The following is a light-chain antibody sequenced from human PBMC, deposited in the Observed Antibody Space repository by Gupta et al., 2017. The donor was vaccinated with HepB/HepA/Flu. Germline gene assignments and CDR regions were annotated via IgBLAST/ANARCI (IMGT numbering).Light chain of an antibody. Sequence: IQMTQSPSSVSASVGDRVTITCRASQGIGNWLAWYQQRPGKDPKLLIYVASSLQSGVPSRFSGSGSGTDFTLTISSLQPEDFATYYCQQANNFSGTVGQGTRLEIK. CDR2: VAS. V-gene: IGKV1D-12*01. J-gene: IGKJ5*01. CDR3: QQANNFSGT. CDR1: QGIGNW.